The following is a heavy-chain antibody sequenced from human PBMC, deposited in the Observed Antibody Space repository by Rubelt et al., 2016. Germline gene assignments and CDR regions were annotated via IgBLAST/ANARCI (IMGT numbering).Heavy chain of an antibody. CDR1: GYTFTSYY. Sequence: QVQLVQSGAEVKKPGASVKVSCKASGYTFTSYYMHWVRQAPGQGLEWMGIINPSGGSTSYAQKFQCRGTMTRDTSTSTVYMELSSLRSEDTAVYYCARSPRYDFEDNWFDPWGQGTLVTVSS. J-gene: IGHJ5*02. CDR2: INPSGGST. V-gene: IGHV1-46*01. D-gene: IGHD3-3*01. CDR3: ARSPRYDFEDNWFDP.